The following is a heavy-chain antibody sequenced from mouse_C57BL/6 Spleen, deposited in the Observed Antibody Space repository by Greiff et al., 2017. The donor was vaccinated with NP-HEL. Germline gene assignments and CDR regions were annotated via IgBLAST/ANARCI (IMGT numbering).Heavy chain of an antibody. D-gene: IGHD3-1*01. Sequence: VQLKQSGAELVMPGASVKLSCKASGYTFTSYWMHWVKQRPGQGLEWIGEIDPSDSYTNYNQKFKGKSTLTVDKSSSTAYMQLSSLTSEDSAVYYCARRGYYFDYWGQGTTLTVSS. J-gene: IGHJ2*01. CDR2: IDPSDSYT. CDR3: ARRGYYFDY. V-gene: IGHV1-69*01. CDR1: GYTFTSYW.